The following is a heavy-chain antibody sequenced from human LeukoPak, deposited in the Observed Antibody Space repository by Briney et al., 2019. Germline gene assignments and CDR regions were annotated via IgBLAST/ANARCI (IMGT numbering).Heavy chain of an antibody. Sequence: GGSLRLSCAASGFTFSSYWMNWVRQAQGKGLEWVANIKQDGSEEYYVDAVKGRFTISRDNAKNSLYLQMNSLRAEDTAVYYCARDTYYYDSRGYYYVYWGQGTLVTVSS. CDR3: ARDTYYYDSRGYYYVY. CDR2: IKQDGSEE. D-gene: IGHD3-22*01. J-gene: IGHJ4*02. V-gene: IGHV3-7*05. CDR1: GFTFSSYW.